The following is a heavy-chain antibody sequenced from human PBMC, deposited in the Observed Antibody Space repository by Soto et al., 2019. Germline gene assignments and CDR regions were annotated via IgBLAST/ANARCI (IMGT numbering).Heavy chain of an antibody. CDR1: GFTFSSYS. CDR3: ASGDLDSSGWNY. Sequence: EVQLVESGGGLVQPGGSLRLSCAASGFTFSSYSMNWVCQAPGKGLEWVSYISSSSSTIYYADSVKGRFTISRDNAKNSLYLQMNSLRAEDTAVYYCASGDLDSSGWNYWGQGTLVTVSS. D-gene: IGHD6-19*01. V-gene: IGHV3-48*01. CDR2: ISSSSSTI. J-gene: IGHJ4*02.